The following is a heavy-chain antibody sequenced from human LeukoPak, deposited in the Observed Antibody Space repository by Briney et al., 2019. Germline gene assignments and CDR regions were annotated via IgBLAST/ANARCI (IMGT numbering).Heavy chain of an antibody. D-gene: IGHD6-13*01. V-gene: IGHV1-2*02. Sequence: GASVKVSCKASGYTFSGYYLQWVRHAPGQGLEWMGWINPNSGGTNYAQKFQGRVTMTRDTSISTVYMELSSLGYDDTAVYYCARETGLEQLNGWFDPWGQGSLVTVSS. CDR2: INPNSGGT. CDR3: ARETGLEQLNGWFDP. CDR1: GYTFSGYY. J-gene: IGHJ5*02.